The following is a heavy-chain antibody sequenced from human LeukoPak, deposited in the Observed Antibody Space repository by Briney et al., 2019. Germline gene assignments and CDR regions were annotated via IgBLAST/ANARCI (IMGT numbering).Heavy chain of an antibody. CDR1: GFTFSSYS. J-gene: IGHJ3*02. Sequence: PGGSLRLSCAASGFTFSSYSMNWVRQAPGKGLEWVSSISSSSSYIYYADSVKGRFTISRDNAKNSLYLQMNSLRAEDTAVYHCARRKSSGWYSQRVGAFDIWGQGTMVTVSS. CDR2: ISSSSSYI. CDR3: ARRKSSGWYSQRVGAFDI. V-gene: IGHV3-21*01. D-gene: IGHD6-19*01.